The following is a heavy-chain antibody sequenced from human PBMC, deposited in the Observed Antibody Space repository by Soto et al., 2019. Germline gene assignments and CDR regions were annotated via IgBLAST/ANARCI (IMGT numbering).Heavy chain of an antibody. Sequence: QVQLVQSGAEEKKPGASVKVSCKASGYTFTSYAMHWVRQAPGQRLEWMGWINAGNGNTKYSQKFQGRVTITRDTSESTAYMELSSLRSEDTAVYYCARSIVVVTALDYWGQGTLFTVSS. CDR3: ARSIVVVTALDY. J-gene: IGHJ4*02. CDR2: INAGNGNT. V-gene: IGHV1-3*05. CDR1: GYTFTSYA. D-gene: IGHD2-21*02.